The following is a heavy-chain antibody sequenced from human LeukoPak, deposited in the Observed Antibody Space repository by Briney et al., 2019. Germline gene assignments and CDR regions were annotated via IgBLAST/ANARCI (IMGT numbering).Heavy chain of an antibody. V-gene: IGHV3-66*01. CDR1: GFTVSSNY. CDR2: IYSGGST. J-gene: IGHJ5*02. CDR3: AGSYFDWLLQNWFDP. D-gene: IGHD3-9*01. Sequence: GGSLRLSCAASGFTVSSNYMSWVRQAPGKGLEWGSVIYSGGSTYYADSVKGRFTISGDNSKNTLYLQMNSLRAEDTAVYYCAGSYFDWLLQNWFDPWGQGTLVTVSS.